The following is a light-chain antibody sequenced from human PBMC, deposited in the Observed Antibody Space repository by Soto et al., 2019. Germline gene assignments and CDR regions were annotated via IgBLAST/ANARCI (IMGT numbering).Light chain of an antibody. J-gene: IGKJ4*01. CDR1: QSLTSRF. CDR3: QQYGKSLT. Sequence: EIVLTQSPGTLSSSPGERDSLSCRASQSLTSRFLAWYQRKPGXAPXXLIYGASSRATGIPDRFSGSGSGTDFTLTISRLDPEFFAVYYCQQYGKSLTFGGGTKVDIK. V-gene: IGKV3-20*01. CDR2: GAS.